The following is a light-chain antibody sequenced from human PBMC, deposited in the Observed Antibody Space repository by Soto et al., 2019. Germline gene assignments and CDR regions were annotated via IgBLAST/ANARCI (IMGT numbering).Light chain of an antibody. CDR2: LAS. CDR1: QSVLYSSNNKNY. V-gene: IGKV4-1*01. CDR3: QQYYSIPLT. Sequence: DIVMTQSPDSLAVSLGERATINCKSSQSVLYSSNNKNYLVWYQQKPGQPPKVLIYLASTRESGVPDRFSGSGSGTDFTLTISNLQAEDVAVYYCQQYYSIPLTFGGGTKVEIK. J-gene: IGKJ4*01.